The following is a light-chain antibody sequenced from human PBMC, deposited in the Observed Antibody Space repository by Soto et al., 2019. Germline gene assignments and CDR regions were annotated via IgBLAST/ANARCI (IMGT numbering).Light chain of an antibody. Sequence: QSVLTQPASVSGSPGQSITISCTGTSSDVGIYFLVSWYQQHPGNAPQFLIYEFNKRLSGVSDRFSGSKSGNTASLTISGLQAEDEADYYCCAYAGSHNYVFGNGTKVTVL. CDR3: CAYAGSHNYV. CDR1: SSDVGIYFL. J-gene: IGLJ1*01. V-gene: IGLV2-23*02. CDR2: EFN.